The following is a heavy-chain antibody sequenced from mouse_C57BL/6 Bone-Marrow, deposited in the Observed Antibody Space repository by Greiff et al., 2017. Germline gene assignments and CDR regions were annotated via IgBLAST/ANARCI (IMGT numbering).Heavy chain of an antibody. D-gene: IGHD1-1*01. CDR1: GFSLSTFGMG. CDR2: IWWDDDK. V-gene: IGHV8-8*01. Sequence: QVTLKESGPGILQPSQTLSLTCSFSGFSLSTFGMGVGWIRQPSGKGLEWLAHIWWDDDKYYNPALKSRLTISKDTSKNQVFLKIANGDTADTATYYCARIARFITTVVADYWGQGTTLTVSS. CDR3: ARIARFITTVVADY. J-gene: IGHJ2*01.